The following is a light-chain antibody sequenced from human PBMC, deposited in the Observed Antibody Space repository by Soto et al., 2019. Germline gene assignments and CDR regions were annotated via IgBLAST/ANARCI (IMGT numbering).Light chain of an antibody. Sequence: EIVLTQSPATLSLSPGERSTLSCRASQSVSSYLAWYQQKPGQAPSLLIYDASKRATGIQARVSGSGSGTDFTLTISRLEPEDFAVYYCQQRRNWPLTFGGGTKVEMK. J-gene: IGKJ4*01. CDR2: DAS. V-gene: IGKV3-11*01. CDR3: QQRRNWPLT. CDR1: QSVSSY.